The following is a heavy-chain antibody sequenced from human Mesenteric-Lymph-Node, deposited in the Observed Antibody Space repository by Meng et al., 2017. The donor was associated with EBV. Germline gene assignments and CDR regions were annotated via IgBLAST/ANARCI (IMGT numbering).Heavy chain of an antibody. CDR3: ARNYDLLTGYAGWFDP. V-gene: IGHV1-2*06. J-gene: IGHJ5*02. CDR2: INPKSGGA. CDR1: GYNFIGYY. Sequence: QVQLVQSGAEVKKPXXSVKVSCKASGYNFIGYYVHWLRQAPGQGLEWMGRINPKSGGADYAPKFQGRVTMTRDTSISTAYMDLSNLRSDDTALYYCARNYDLLTGYAGWFDPWGQGTLVTVSS. D-gene: IGHD3-9*01.